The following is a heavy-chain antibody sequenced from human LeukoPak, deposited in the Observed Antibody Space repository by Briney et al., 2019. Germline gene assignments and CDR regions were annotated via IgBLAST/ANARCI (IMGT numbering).Heavy chain of an antibody. Sequence: PGGSLRLSCAASGFTFSSYGMHWVRQAPGKGLEWVAVIWYDGNNKYYADSVKGRFTISRDNSKNTLYLQMNSLRAEDTAVYYCGKTTVGYSSGQKPAWPVDFWGQGTLVTVSS. CDR3: GKTTVGYSSGQKPAWPVDF. CDR1: GFTFSSYG. D-gene: IGHD5-18*01. J-gene: IGHJ4*02. CDR2: IWYDGNNK. V-gene: IGHV3-33*06.